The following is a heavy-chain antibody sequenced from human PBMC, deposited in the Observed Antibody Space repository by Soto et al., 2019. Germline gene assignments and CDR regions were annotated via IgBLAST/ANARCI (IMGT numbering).Heavy chain of an antibody. V-gene: IGHV3-30-3*01. CDR1: GFTFSSYA. Sequence: QVQLVESGGGVVQPGRSLRLSCAASGFTFSSYAMHCVRQAPGKGLEWVAIISYDGSSKYYADSVKGRFTISRDNSKNTLYLQMNSLRAEDTAVYYCARDHGAALDYWGQGTLVTVSS. CDR2: ISYDGSSK. J-gene: IGHJ4*02. D-gene: IGHD2-15*01. CDR3: ARDHGAALDY.